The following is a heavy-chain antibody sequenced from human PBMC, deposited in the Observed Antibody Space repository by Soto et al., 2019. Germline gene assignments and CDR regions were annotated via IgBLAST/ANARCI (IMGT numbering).Heavy chain of an antibody. CDR3: ARDMTRTVVPYFDF. Sequence: QVQLVQSGGEVKKPGASVKVSCKASAYTFTNYGISWVRQAPGQGLEWMGRIIPISGAANYAQKFQGRVTITADKSTSTSYMELSSLRSEDTAVYYCARDMTRTVVPYFDFWGQGTLVTVSS. J-gene: IGHJ4*02. V-gene: IGHV1-69*06. CDR2: IIPISGAA. D-gene: IGHD1-7*01. CDR1: AYTFTNYG.